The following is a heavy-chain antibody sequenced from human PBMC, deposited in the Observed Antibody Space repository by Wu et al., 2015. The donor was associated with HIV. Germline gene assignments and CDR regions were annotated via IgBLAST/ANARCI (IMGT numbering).Heavy chain of an antibody. CDR3: ARAPGYCTDGVCSV. J-gene: IGHJ4*02. V-gene: IGHV1-2*02. Sequence: QVQLVQSGAEVKKPGASVKVSCKASGYTFTAYYMYWVRQVPGQGLEWMGWINPNSGGTNYAQKFQGRVTMTRDMSISTAYMELSRLKSDDTAVYYCARAPGYCTDGVCSVWGQGTLVIVSS. D-gene: IGHD2-8*01. CDR1: GYTFTAYY. CDR2: INPNSGGT.